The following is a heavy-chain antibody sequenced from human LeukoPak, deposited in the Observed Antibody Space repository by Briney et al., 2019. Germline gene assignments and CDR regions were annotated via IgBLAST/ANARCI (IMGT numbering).Heavy chain of an antibody. J-gene: IGHJ4*02. D-gene: IGHD3-9*01. CDR2: INPNNGDT. V-gene: IGHV1-2*02. CDR1: GYIFTTYF. Sequence: GASVKVSCKASGYIFTTYFIHWVRQAPGQGLEWMGWINPNNGDTNYVQKFQGRVTMTRDTSISTAYMELTRLRSDDTAVYYCAREGGYDILTGYHDCWGQGTLVTVSS. CDR3: AREGGYDILTGYHDC.